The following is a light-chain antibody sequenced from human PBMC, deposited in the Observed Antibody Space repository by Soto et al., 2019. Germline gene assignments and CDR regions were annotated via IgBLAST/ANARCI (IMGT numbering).Light chain of an antibody. J-gene: IGKJ2*01. CDR1: HIVSSTY. Sequence: EIVLTQSPGTLSLSPGERATLSCRASHIVSSTYLAWYQQKPGQAPRLIIYGASSRATGIPDRFSGSGSGTDFALTISRLEPEDFAVYYCQRYGSSAYTFGQGTKLEIK. CDR3: QRYGSSAYT. V-gene: IGKV3-20*01. CDR2: GAS.